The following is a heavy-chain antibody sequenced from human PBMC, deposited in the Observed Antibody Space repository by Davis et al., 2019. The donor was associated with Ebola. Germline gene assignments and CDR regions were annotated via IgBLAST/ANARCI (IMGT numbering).Heavy chain of an antibody. D-gene: IGHD6-6*01. Sequence: GESLKISCAASGFTVSSNNMNWVRQAPGKGLEWVSAISGSGGSTYYADSVKGRFTISRDNAKNSLYLQMNSLRAEDTAVYYCARSSIAARPGYYYGMDVWGQGTTVTVSS. CDR2: ISGSGGST. CDR3: ARSSIAARPGYYYGMDV. V-gene: IGHV3-21*01. J-gene: IGHJ6*02. CDR1: GFTVSSNN.